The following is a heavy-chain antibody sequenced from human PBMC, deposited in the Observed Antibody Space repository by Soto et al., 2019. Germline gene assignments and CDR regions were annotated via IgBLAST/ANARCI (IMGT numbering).Heavy chain of an antibody. J-gene: IGHJ5*02. CDR3: ARELGYCSGGSCYP. CDR2: INHSGST. D-gene: IGHD2-15*01. Sequence: SETLSLTCAVYGGSFSGYYWSWIRQPPGKGLEWIGEINHSGSTNYNPSLKSRVTISVDTSKNQFSLKLSSVTAADTAVYYCARELGYCSGGSCYPWGQGTLVTVSS. V-gene: IGHV4-34*01. CDR1: GGSFSGYY.